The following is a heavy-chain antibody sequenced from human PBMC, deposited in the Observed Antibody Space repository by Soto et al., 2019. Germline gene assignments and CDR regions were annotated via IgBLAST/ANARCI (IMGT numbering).Heavy chain of an antibody. CDR1: GFTFSSYA. J-gene: IGHJ4*02. Sequence: EVQLLESGGGLVQPGGSLRLSCAASGFTFSSYAMSWVRQAPGKGLEWVSAISGSGGSTYYADSVKGRFTISRDNSKNTLYLLMNSLSGKDTAVYYCAKDPVGVVTTQFACWGQGTLVTVSS. CDR2: ISGSGGST. V-gene: IGHV3-23*01. D-gene: IGHD2-21*02. CDR3: AKDPVGVVTTQFAC.